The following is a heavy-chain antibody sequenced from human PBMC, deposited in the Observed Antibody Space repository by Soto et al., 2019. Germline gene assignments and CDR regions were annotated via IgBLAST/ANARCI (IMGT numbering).Heavy chain of an antibody. Sequence: SETLSLTCAVSGGSISSGGYSWSWIRQPPGKGLEWIGSIYYSGSTYYNPSLKSRVTISVDTSKNQFSLKLSSVTAADTAVYYCARQGGYSYGFWFDPWGQGTLVTVSS. J-gene: IGHJ5*02. CDR2: IYYSGST. D-gene: IGHD5-18*01. CDR1: GGSISSGGYS. CDR3: ARQGGYSYGFWFDP. V-gene: IGHV4-30-2*03.